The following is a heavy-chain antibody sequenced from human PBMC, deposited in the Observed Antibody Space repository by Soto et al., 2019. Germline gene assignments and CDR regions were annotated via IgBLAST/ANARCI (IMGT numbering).Heavy chain of an antibody. V-gene: IGHV3-30*18. CDR1: GFTFSSYG. J-gene: IGHJ4*02. CDR2: ISYDGSNK. CDR3: AKDQWEYSGYDGLDY. D-gene: IGHD5-12*01. Sequence: PGGSLRLSCAASGFTFSSYGMHWVRQAPGKGLEWVAVISYDGSNKYYADSVKGRFTISRDNSKNTLYLQMNSLRAEDTAVYYCAKDQWEYSGYDGLDYWGQGTPVTVSS.